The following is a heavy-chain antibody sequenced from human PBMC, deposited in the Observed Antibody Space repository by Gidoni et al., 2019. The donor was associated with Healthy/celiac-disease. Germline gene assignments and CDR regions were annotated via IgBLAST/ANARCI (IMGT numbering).Heavy chain of an antibody. J-gene: IGHJ4*02. CDR3: ARAPLSIAGRRGSTFDY. V-gene: IGHV4-34*01. Sequence: GKGLEWIGEINHSGSTNYNPSLKSRVTISVDTSKNQFSLKLSSVTAADTAVYYCARAPLSIAGRRGSTFDYWGQGTLVTVSS. D-gene: IGHD3-10*01. CDR2: INHSGST.